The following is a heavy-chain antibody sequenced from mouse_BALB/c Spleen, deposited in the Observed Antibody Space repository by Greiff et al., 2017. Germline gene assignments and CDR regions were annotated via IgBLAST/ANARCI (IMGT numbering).Heavy chain of an antibody. CDR3: ARWGNYYAMDY. V-gene: IGHV5-17*02. CDR1: GFTFSSFG. J-gene: IGHJ4*01. CDR2: ISSGSSTI. Sequence: DVQLVESGGGLVQPGGSRKLSCAASGFTFSSFGMHWVRQAPEKGLEWVAYISSGSSTIYYADTVKGRFTISRDNPKNTLFLQMTSLRSEDTAMYYCARWGNYYAMDYWGQGTSVTVSS. D-gene: IGHD2-1*01.